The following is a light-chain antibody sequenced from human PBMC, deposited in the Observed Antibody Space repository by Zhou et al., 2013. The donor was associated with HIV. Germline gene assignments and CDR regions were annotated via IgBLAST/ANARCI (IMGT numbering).Light chain of an antibody. V-gene: IGKV2-30*01. J-gene: IGKJ1*01. Sequence: DVVMTQSPLSLPVTLGQPASISCRSSQSLVYSDGNTYLNWFQHRPGQSPRRLIYKVSNRDSGVPDRFSGSGSGTDFILKISRVEAEDVGVYYCMQSIQLPWTFGQGTKVEI. CDR1: QSLVYSDGNTY. CDR3: MQSIQLPWT. CDR2: KVS.